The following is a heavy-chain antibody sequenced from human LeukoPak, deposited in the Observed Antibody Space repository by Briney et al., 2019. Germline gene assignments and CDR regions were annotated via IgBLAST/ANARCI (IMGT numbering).Heavy chain of an antibody. CDR3: TRRDALLANAFDI. D-gene: IGHD2-15*01. CDR2: IRSKANSYAT. J-gene: IGHJ3*02. CDR1: GFTFGGSA. Sequence: GGSLRLSCAASGFTFGGSAMHWVRQASGKGLEWVGRIRSKANSYATAYAASVKGRSTISRDDSKNTAYLQMNSLKTEDTAVYYCTRRDALLANAFDIWGQGTMVTVSS. V-gene: IGHV3-73*01.